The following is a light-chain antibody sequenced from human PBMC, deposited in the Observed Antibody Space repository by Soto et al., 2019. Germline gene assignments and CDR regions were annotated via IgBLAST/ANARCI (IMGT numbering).Light chain of an antibody. J-gene: IGLJ2*01. Sequence: QSALTQPASVSGSPGQSITISCTGSSSDVGGYNYVSWYQQHPGKAPKVMIYEVNNRPSGVSNRFSGSKSGNTASLTISGLQADDEADYYCSSYTSSNTLVFGGGTQLTVL. CDR2: EVN. CDR3: SSYTSSNTLV. CDR1: SSDVGGYNY. V-gene: IGLV2-14*01.